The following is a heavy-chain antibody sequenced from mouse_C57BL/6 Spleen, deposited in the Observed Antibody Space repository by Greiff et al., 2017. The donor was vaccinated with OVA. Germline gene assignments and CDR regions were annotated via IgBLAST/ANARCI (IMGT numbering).Heavy chain of an antibody. CDR3: ARDLYYGSSYDAMDY. CDR1: GFTFSSYA. Sequence: EVQVVESGGGLVKPGGSLKLSCAASGFTFSSYAMSWVRQTPEKRLEWVATISDGGSYTYYPDNVKGRFTISRDNAKNNLYLQMSHLKSEDTAMYYCARDLYYGSSYDAMDYWGQGTSVTVSS. D-gene: IGHD1-1*01. CDR2: ISDGGSYT. V-gene: IGHV5-4*01. J-gene: IGHJ4*01.